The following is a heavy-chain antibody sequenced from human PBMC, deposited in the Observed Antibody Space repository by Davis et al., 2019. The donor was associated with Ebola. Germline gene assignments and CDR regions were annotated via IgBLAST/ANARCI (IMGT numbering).Heavy chain of an antibody. Sequence: HTGGSLRLSCAASGLTLSGYWMHWVRQAPGKGLVWVSRINSDGSSANYADSVKGRFTISRDNAKNTLYLQMNSLGAEDTALYYCTSLTDPFDFWGQGTQVTVSS. CDR3: TSLTDPFDF. CDR2: INSDGSSA. J-gene: IGHJ4*02. V-gene: IGHV3-74*01. CDR1: GLTLSGYW. D-gene: IGHD7-27*01.